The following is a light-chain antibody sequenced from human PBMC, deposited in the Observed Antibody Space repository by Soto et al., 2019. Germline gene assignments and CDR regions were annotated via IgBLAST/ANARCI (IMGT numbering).Light chain of an antibody. Sequence: QSVLTQPPSASGSPGQSGTISCTGTSSDVGGYNYVSWYQHHPGKAPTLMIYEVSKRPSGVPDRFSGSKSGNTASLTVSGLQAEDEADYYCSSYAGSDNYVFGTGTKVTVL. CDR3: SSYAGSDNYV. CDR1: SSDVGGYNY. J-gene: IGLJ1*01. CDR2: EVS. V-gene: IGLV2-8*01.